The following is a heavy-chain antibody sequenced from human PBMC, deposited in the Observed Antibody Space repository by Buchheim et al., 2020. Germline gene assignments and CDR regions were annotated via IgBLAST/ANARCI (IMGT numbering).Heavy chain of an antibody. CDR2: IYYSGST. J-gene: IGHJ4*02. CDR1: GGSISSYY. CDR3: ARGGTSRDYGGNFDY. V-gene: IGHV4-59*01. Sequence: QVQLQESGPGLVKPSETLSLTCTVPGGSISSYYWSWIRQPPGKGLEWIGYIYYSGSTNYNPSLKSRVTISVDTSKNQFSLKLSSVTAADTAVYYCARGGTSRDYGGNFDYWGQGTL. D-gene: IGHD4-23*01.